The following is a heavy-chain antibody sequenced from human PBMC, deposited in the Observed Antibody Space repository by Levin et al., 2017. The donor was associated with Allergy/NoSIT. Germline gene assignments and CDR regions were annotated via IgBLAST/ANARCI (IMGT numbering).Heavy chain of an antibody. CDR1: GGSFSGYY. D-gene: IGHD4-17*01. Sequence: SETLSLTCAVYGGSFSGYYWSWIRQPPGKGLEWIGEINHSGSTNYNPSLKSRVTISVDTSKNQFSLKLSSVTAADTAVYYCARGSGSVTTVTPFYFDYWGQGTLVTVSS. V-gene: IGHV4-34*01. CDR2: INHSGST. CDR3: ARGSGSVTTVTPFYFDY. J-gene: IGHJ4*02.